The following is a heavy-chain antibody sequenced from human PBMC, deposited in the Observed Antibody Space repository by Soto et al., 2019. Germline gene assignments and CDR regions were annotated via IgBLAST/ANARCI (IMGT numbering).Heavy chain of an antibody. V-gene: IGHV4-30-4*01. Sequence: QVQLQESGPGLVKPSQTLSLTCTVSGGSISSGDYYWSWIRQPPGKGLEWIGYIYYSGSTYYNPSIQRRVTRDVDSDANQFAQKPRSLTAPDTAVYYCAASVGTAYYYDGSGYYPAGGVVDYWGQGTLVTVSS. CDR3: AASVGTAYYYDGSGYYPAGGVVDY. J-gene: IGHJ4*02. D-gene: IGHD3-22*01. CDR2: IYYSGST. CDR1: GGSISSGDYY.